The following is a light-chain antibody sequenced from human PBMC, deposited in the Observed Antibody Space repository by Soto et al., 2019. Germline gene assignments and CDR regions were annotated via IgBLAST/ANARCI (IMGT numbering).Light chain of an antibody. Sequence: QSVLTQPASVSGSPGQSITISCTGTSSDVGDYKYVSWYQQHPGKAPKLMIYDVSNRPSGVSNRFSGSKSGNTASLTISGLQAEDEADYYCSSYTSSSTVVFGGGTKLTVL. CDR1: SSDVGDYKY. J-gene: IGLJ2*01. V-gene: IGLV2-14*01. CDR3: SSYTSSSTVV. CDR2: DVS.